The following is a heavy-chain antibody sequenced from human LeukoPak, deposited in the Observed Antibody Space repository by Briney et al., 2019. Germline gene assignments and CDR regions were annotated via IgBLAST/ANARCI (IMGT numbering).Heavy chain of an antibody. CDR1: GYTFTGYY. Sequence: ASVKVSCKASGYTFTGYYMHWVRQAPGQGLEWMGWISAYNGNTNYAQKLQGRVTMTTDTSTSTAYMELRSLRSDDTAVYYCARGGHYYDSSGYYHFDYWGQGTLVTVSS. CDR3: ARGGHYYDSSGYYHFDY. J-gene: IGHJ4*02. V-gene: IGHV1-18*04. CDR2: ISAYNGNT. D-gene: IGHD3-22*01.